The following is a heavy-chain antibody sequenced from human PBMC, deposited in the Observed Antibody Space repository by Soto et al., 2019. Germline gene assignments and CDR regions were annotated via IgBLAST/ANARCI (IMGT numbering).Heavy chain of an antibody. CDR1: GFTFSHYA. CDR2: ITGGGSST. Sequence: GGSLRLSCAASGFTFSHYAMSWVRQAPGKGLEWVSAITGGGSSTYYAGSVKGRFTISRDNSKDTLSLQMSGLRAEDTAVYYCAKGSAVARPYSFDYWGQGALVTVSS. CDR3: AKGSAVARPYSFDY. D-gene: IGHD6-13*01. J-gene: IGHJ4*02. V-gene: IGHV3-23*01.